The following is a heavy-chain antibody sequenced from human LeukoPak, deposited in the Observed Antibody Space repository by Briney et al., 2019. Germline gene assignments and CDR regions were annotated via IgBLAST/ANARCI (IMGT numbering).Heavy chain of an antibody. D-gene: IGHD6-19*01. J-gene: IGHJ4*02. V-gene: IGHV3-66*01. CDR1: GFTFSTYA. Sequence: GGSLRLSCAASGFTFSTYAMSWVRQAPGKGLEWVSIIYRDGNTNYADSVKGRFTISRDNSKNTLSLQMNSLRAEDTAVYYCACSGPYSNGGVMTDYWGQGTLVTVSS. CDR2: IYRDGNT. CDR3: ACSGPYSNGGVMTDY.